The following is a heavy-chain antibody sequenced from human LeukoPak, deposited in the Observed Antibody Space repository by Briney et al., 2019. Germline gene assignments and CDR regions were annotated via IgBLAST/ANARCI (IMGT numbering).Heavy chain of an antibody. V-gene: IGHV3-21*01. D-gene: IGHD3-16*01. CDR3: ARDDKGLAGTFDY. CDR2: ISGSGGST. J-gene: IGHJ4*02. Sequence: GGSLRLSCAASGFTFSSYSMNWVRQAPGKGLEWVSAISGSGGSTYYADSVKGRFTISRDNAKNSLYLQVNSLRAEDTAVYYCARDDKGLAGTFDYWGQGTLVTVSS. CDR1: GFTFSSYS.